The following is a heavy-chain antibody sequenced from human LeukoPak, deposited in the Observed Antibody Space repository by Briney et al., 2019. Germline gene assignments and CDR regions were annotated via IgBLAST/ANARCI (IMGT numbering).Heavy chain of an antibody. CDR3: AGHTPYYDILTGYYNVMDYYYGMDV. V-gene: IGHV4-39*01. CDR1: GGSISSSSYY. Sequence: SETLSLTCTVSGGSISSSSYYWGWIRQPPGKGLEWIGSIYYSGSTYYNPSLKSRVTISVDTSKNQFSLKLSSVTAADTAVYYCAGHTPYYDILTGYYNVMDYYYGMDVWGQGTTVTVSS. CDR2: IYYSGST. D-gene: IGHD3-9*01. J-gene: IGHJ6*02.